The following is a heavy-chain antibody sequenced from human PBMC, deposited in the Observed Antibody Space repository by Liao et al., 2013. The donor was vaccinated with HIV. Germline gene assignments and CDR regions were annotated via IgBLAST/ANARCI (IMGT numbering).Heavy chain of an antibody. CDR2: ISESGST. CDR1: GGSFSRYY. Sequence: QVQLQQWGTGLLKPTETLSLTCVVNGGSFSRYYWSWIRQPPGKGLEWIGEISESGSTNYNPSLTSRVTISIDTSKKQFSLKLNSVSAADTAVYYCARGNLGSGPDCWGQGIPVTVSS. CDR3: ARGNLGSGPDC. V-gene: IGHV4-34*01. D-gene: IGHD2-15*01. J-gene: IGHJ4*02.